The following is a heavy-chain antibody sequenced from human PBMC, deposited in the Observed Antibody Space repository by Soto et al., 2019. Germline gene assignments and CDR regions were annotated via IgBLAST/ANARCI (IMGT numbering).Heavy chain of an antibody. Sequence: GESLKISCKGSGYSFTSYWIGWVRQMPGKGLEWMGIIYPGDSDTRYSPSFQGQVTISADKSISTAYLQWSSLKASDTAMYYCARLILTGYYRPNWFYPWGQGSLVTVSS. CDR3: ARLILTGYYRPNWFYP. V-gene: IGHV5-51*01. J-gene: IGHJ5*02. CDR1: GYSFTSYW. CDR2: IYPGDSDT. D-gene: IGHD3-9*01.